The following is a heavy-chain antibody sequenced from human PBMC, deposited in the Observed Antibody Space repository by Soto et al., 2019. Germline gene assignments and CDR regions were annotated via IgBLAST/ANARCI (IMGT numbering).Heavy chain of an antibody. D-gene: IGHD6-13*01. CDR3: ASEPSPLLVQLVRNDYYYRMDV. Sequence: ASVKVSCKASGYTFTSYYMHWVRQAPGQGLEWMGVIDPSGGSTSYAQKFQGRVTMTRDTSTSTVYLELSSLRSEDTAVYYCASEPSPLLVQLVRNDYYYRMDVWGPAPPVTDSS. CDR2: IDPSGGST. J-gene: IGHJ6*02. V-gene: IGHV1-46*01. CDR1: GYTFTSYY.